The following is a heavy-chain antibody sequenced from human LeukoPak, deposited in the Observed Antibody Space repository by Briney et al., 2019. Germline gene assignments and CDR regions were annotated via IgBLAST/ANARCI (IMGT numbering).Heavy chain of an antibody. V-gene: IGHV1-8*01. CDR1: GYTFTTYD. CDR3: ARGGWLVLRYFDY. J-gene: IGHJ4*02. CDR2: MNPNSGDT. Sequence: ASVKVSCKASGYTFTTYDINWVRQASGQGLEWTGWMNPNSGDTGYAQKFQGRVTMTRNTSISTAYMELSSLRSEDTAVYYCARGGWLVLRYFDYWGQGTLVTVSS. D-gene: IGHD3-9*01.